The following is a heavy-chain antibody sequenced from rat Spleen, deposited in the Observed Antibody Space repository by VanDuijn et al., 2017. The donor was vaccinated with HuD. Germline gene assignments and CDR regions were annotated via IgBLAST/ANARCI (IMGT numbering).Heavy chain of an antibody. J-gene: IGHJ2*01. D-gene: IGHD1-11*01. Sequence: EVQLVESGGGLVQPGRSLKLSCAASGFTFSNYDMAWVRQAPTKGLEWVASISYDGGTTYYRDSVKGRFTISRDNAKSSLYLQIDSLRSEDTATYYCTRLDYGGSYFDYWGQGVMVTVSS. CDR3: TRLDYGGSYFDY. CDR2: ISYDGGTT. CDR1: GFTFSNYD. V-gene: IGHV5-20*01.